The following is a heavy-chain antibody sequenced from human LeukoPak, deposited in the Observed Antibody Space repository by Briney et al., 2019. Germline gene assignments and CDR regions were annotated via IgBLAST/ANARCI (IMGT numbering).Heavy chain of an antibody. J-gene: IGHJ4*02. CDR1: GFTFSSYA. D-gene: IGHD6-19*01. Sequence: LTGGSLRLSCAASGFTFSSYAMSWVRQAPGKGLEWVSAISGSGGSTYSADSVKGRFTISRDNSKNTLYLQMNSLRAEDTAVYYCAKGSTSSGWYTWGQGTLVTVSS. CDR3: AKGSTSSGWYT. V-gene: IGHV3-23*01. CDR2: ISGSGGST.